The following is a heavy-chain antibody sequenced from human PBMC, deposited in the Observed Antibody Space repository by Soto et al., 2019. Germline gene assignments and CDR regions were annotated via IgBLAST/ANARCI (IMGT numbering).Heavy chain of an antibody. CDR1: GGTFSSYA. D-gene: IGHD6-13*01. CDR2: IIPIFGTA. CDR3: ARDKVAAAGFKGWFDP. Sequence: SVKVSCKASGGTFSSYAISWVRQAPGQGLEWMGGIIPIFGTANYAQKFQGRVTITADKSTSTAYMELSSLRSEDAAVYYCARDKVAAAGFKGWFDPWGQGTLVTVSS. J-gene: IGHJ5*02. V-gene: IGHV1-69*06.